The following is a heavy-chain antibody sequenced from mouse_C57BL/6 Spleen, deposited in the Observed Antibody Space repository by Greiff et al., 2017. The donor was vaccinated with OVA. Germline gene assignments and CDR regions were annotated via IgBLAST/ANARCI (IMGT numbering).Heavy chain of an antibody. J-gene: IGHJ1*03. CDR2: INYDGSST. Sequence: EVQVVESEGGLVQPGSSMKLSCTASGFTFSDYYMAWVRQVPEKGLEWVANINYDGSSTYYLDSLKSRFIISRDNAKNILYLQMSSLKSEDTATYYCAREPPYWYFDVWGTGTTVTVSS. V-gene: IGHV5-16*01. CDR1: GFTFSDYY. CDR3: AREPPYWYFDV.